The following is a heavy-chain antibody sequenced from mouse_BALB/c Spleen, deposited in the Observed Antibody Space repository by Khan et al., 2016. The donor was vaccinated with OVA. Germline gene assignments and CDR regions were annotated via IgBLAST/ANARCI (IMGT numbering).Heavy chain of an antibody. CDR3: ARNYDYDEGLAY. J-gene: IGHJ3*01. D-gene: IGHD2-4*01. CDR1: GFSLTTYG. V-gene: IGHV2-2*02. Sequence: QVQLKQSGPGLVQPSQSLSITCTVSGFSLTTYGVHWVRQSPGTGLEWLGVIWSGGSTDYNAAFISRLSISKDNSKSQVFFNMNSLQANDTAIYYCARNYDYDEGLAYWGQGTLVIVSA. CDR2: IWSGGST.